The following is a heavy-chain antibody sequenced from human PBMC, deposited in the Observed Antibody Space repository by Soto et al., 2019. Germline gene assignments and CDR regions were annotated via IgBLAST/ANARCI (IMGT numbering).Heavy chain of an antibody. J-gene: IGHJ6*02. V-gene: IGHV6-1*01. CDR1: GDSVSSNSAA. Sequence: SQTIPLTDAISGDSVSSNSAAWNWIRQSPSRGLEWLGRTYYRSKWYNDYAVSVKSRITINPDTSKNQFSLQLNSVTPEDTAVYYCAVGGWNDVNHYGMDVWGQGSTVPVSS. CDR3: AVGGWNDVNHYGMDV. D-gene: IGHD1-1*01. CDR2: TYYRSKWYN.